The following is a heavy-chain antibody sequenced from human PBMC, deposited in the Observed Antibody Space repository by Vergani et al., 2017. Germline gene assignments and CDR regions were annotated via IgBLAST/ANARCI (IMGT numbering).Heavy chain of an antibody. CDR3: TTEPPGVLWFGELFQIDY. V-gene: IGHV3-15*07. D-gene: IGHD3-10*01. CDR2: IKSKTDGGTT. J-gene: IGHJ4*02. CDR1: GFTFSNAW. Sequence: EVQLVESGGGLVKPGGSLRLSCAASGFTFSNAWVNWVRQAPGKGLEWVGRIKSKTDGGTTDYAAPVKGRFTISRDDSKNTLYLQMNSLKTEDTAVYYCTTEPPGVLWFGELFQIDYWGQGTLVTVSS.